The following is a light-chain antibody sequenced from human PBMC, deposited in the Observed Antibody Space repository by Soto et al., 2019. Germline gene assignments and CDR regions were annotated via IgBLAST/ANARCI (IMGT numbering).Light chain of an antibody. CDR2: GAS. CDR1: QSVSSSY. V-gene: IGKV3-20*01. Sequence: EIVLTQSPGTLSLSPGERATLSCRASQSVSSSYLAWYQQKPGQAPRLLIYGASSRATGIPDRLSGSGSGTDFTLTISRLEPEDFAVYYWHQYGSSPYTFGQGTKLEIE. CDR3: HQYGSSPYT. J-gene: IGKJ2*01.